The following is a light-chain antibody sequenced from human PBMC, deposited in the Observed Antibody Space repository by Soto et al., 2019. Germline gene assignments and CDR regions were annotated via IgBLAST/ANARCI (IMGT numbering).Light chain of an antibody. V-gene: IGKV2-28*01. J-gene: IGKJ5*01. CDR3: MQGVQMPPIT. CDR1: QSLVYSDGNTY. Sequence: DVVMTQSPLSLPVTLGQPASISCRSSQSLVYSDGNTYLDWYFQKPGQSPQLLIHLASNRASGVPVRFSGSGSGTDFTLNISSVEAEDVGLYYCMQGVQMPPITFGQGTRLEIK. CDR2: LAS.